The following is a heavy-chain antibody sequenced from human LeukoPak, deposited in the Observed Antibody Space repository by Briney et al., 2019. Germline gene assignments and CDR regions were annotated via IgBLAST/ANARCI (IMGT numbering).Heavy chain of an antibody. CDR1: GFTFSNAW. J-gene: IGHJ4*02. CDR2: IKSKTDGGTT. Sequence: PGGSLRLSCAASGFTFSNAWMSWVRQAPGKGLEWVGRIKSKTDGGTTDYAAPVKGRFTISRDDSKNTLYLQMNSLKTEDTAVYYCTTAGLRYCTNGVCSSFDYWGQGTLVTVSS. V-gene: IGHV3-15*01. D-gene: IGHD2-8*01. CDR3: TTAGLRYCTNGVCSSFDY.